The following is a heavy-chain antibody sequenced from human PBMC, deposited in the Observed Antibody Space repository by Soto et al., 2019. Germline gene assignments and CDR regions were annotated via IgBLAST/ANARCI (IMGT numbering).Heavy chain of an antibody. Sequence: QVQLQESGPGLVKPSETLSLTCTVSGGPLTRYYWGWIRQPAGKGLGWIGRISTSGNVVSKASLRSRLTMSVDTSKNQFSLRLTSVTAADTAVYYCARDNNDFWSLYPLAFDYWGQGALVTVSS. CDR1: GGPLTRYY. CDR3: ARDNNDFWSLYPLAFDY. V-gene: IGHV4-4*07. CDR2: ISTSGNV. J-gene: IGHJ4*02. D-gene: IGHD3-3*01.